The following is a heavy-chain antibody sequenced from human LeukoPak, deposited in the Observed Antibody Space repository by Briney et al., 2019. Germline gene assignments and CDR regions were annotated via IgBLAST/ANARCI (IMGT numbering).Heavy chain of an antibody. Sequence: GGSLRLSCAASGFTFSTYAMSWVRQAPGKGLEWVSAISGGGGTTHYADSVKGRFTISRDNSMNTLSLQMNNLRAEDTAVYYCAKDRYSYAFEYSDSWGQGTLVTVSS. J-gene: IGHJ4*02. V-gene: IGHV3-23*01. CDR1: GFTFSTYA. CDR2: ISGGGGTT. CDR3: AKDRYSYAFEYSDS. D-gene: IGHD5-18*01.